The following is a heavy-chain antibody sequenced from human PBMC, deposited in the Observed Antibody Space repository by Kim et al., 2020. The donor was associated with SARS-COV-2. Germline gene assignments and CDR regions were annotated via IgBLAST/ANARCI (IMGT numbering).Heavy chain of an antibody. CDR3: ARDKGGRYSDY. V-gene: IGHV3-33*01. CDR2: IWSDGTKE. J-gene: IGHJ4*02. D-gene: IGHD3-16*01. CDR1: GLPFSASG. Sequence: GGSLRLSCAASGLPFSASGMHWVRQAPGKGLEWVAMIWSDGTKEYYADSVKGRFTISRDNSKNTVYLQMNILRAEDTAVYYCARDKGGRYSDYWGQGTLVTVSS.